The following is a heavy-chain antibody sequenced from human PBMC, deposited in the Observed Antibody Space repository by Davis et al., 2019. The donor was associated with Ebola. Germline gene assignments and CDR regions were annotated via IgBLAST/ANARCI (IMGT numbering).Heavy chain of an antibody. J-gene: IGHJ4*02. D-gene: IGHD3-10*01. Sequence: GESLKISCAASRFSISMFSMTWVRQAPGKGLEWVANINSDGSQKYYVDSVRGRFTISRDNAKNSMFLQMNSLRAEDTAMYYCARGLVGESSVGIDQWGQGTLVTVSS. CDR2: INSDGSQK. CDR1: RFSISMFS. V-gene: IGHV3-7*01. CDR3: ARGLVGESSVGIDQ.